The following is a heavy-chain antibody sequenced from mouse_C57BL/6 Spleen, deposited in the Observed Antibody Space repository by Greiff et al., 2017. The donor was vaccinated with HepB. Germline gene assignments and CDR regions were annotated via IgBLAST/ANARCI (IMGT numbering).Heavy chain of an antibody. Sequence: DVMLVESGGGLVQPGGSLSLSCAASGFTFTDYYMSWVRQPPGKALEWLGFIRNKANGYTTEYSASVKGRFTISRDNSQSILYLQMNALRAEDSATYYCARSDGYLDYWGQGTTLTVSS. J-gene: IGHJ2*01. V-gene: IGHV7-3*01. D-gene: IGHD2-3*01. CDR1: GFTFTDYY. CDR3: ARSDGYLDY. CDR2: IRNKANGYTT.